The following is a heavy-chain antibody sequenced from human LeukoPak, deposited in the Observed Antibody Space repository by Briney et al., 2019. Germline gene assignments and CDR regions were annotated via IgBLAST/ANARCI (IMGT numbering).Heavy chain of an antibody. CDR1: GGTFSSYA. J-gene: IGHJ6*02. Sequence: SVKVSCKASGGTFSSYAISWVRQAPGQGLEWMGGIIPIFGTAHYAQKFQGRVTIAADGSTSTVYMELSSLRSEDTAVYYCARAHSRNYYYYGMDVWGQGTTVTVSS. CDR3: ARAHSRNYYYYGMDV. V-gene: IGHV1-69*13. CDR2: IIPIFGTA. D-gene: IGHD2-15*01.